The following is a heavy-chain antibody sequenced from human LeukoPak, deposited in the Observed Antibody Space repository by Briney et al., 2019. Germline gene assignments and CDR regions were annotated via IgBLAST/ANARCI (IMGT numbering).Heavy chain of an antibody. V-gene: IGHV1-2*02. CDR3: AGPAAGTGYYYYYGMDV. Sequence: ASVKVSCKASVYTFTGYYMHWVRPAPGQGLEWMGWINPNSGGTNYAQKFQGRVTMTRDTSISTAYMELSRLRSDDTAVYYCAGPAAGTGYYYYYGMDVWGQGTTVTVSS. CDR1: VYTFTGYY. D-gene: IGHD6-13*01. J-gene: IGHJ6*02. CDR2: INPNSGGT.